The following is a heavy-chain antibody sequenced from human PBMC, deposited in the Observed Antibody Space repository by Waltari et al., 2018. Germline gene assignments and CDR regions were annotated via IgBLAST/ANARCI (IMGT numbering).Heavy chain of an antibody. Sequence: QVQLQESGPGLVKPSGTLSLTCAVSGGSIRSSNWWRWVRRPPGKGLEWIGEIYHSGSTNYNPSLKSRVTISVDKSKNQFSLKLSSVTAADTAVYYCAVIRGGPPQQLVPGYWGQGTLVTVSS. CDR2: IYHSGST. D-gene: IGHD6-13*01. J-gene: IGHJ4*02. CDR3: AVIRGGPPQQLVPGY. V-gene: IGHV4-4*02. CDR1: GGSIRSSNW.